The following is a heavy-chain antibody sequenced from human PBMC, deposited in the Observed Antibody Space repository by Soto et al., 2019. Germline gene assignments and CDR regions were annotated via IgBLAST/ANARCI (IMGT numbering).Heavy chain of an antibody. Sequence: GTLSLTCDVSGGSISSINWWSWVRQPPGKGLKWIGEIYHSGSTTYNPSLKSRVTISVDKSKNQFSPKLKSVTAADTAIYYCARGGGPDIAYGMDVWGQGTTVTVSS. V-gene: IGHV4-4*02. D-gene: IGHD5-12*01. CDR3: ARGGGPDIAYGMDV. CDR2: IYHSGST. J-gene: IGHJ6*02. CDR1: GGSISSINW.